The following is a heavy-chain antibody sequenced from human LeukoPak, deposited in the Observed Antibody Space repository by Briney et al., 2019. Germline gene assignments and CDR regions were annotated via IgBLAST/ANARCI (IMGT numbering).Heavy chain of an antibody. CDR2: IWYDGSNK. CDR1: GFTFSSYG. Sequence: PGGSLRLSCAASGFTFSSYGMHWVRQAPGKGLEWVAVIWYDGSNKYYADSVKGRFTISRDNSKNTLYLHMNSLRAEDTAVYYCAKDGSGHDSGKFDYWGQGTLVTVSS. CDR3: AKDGSGHDSGKFDY. D-gene: IGHD5-12*01. V-gene: IGHV3-33*06. J-gene: IGHJ4*02.